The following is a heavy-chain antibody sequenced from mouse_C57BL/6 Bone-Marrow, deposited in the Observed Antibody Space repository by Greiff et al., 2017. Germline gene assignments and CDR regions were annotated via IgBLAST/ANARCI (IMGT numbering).Heavy chain of an antibody. CDR3: ARGGTTVVAKGFDY. Sequence: VQLQQSGPELVKPGASVKISCKASGYTFTDYYMNWVKQSHGKSLEWIGDINPNNGGTSYNQKFKGKATLTVDKSSSTAYMELRSLTSEDSAVYYCARGGTTVVAKGFDYWGQGTTLTVSS. D-gene: IGHD1-1*01. CDR2: INPNNGGT. J-gene: IGHJ2*01. CDR1: GYTFTDYY. V-gene: IGHV1-26*01.